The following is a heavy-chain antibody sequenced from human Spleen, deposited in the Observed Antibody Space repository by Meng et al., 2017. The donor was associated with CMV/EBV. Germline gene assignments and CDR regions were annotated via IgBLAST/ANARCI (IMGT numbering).Heavy chain of an antibody. V-gene: IGHV3-23*01. Sequence: GGSLRLSCAASGFTFSSNGLHWVRQAPGKGLEWVSAISGSGGSTYYADSVKGRFTISRDNSKNTLYLQMNSLRAEDTAVYYCAKVEQLASVFFDYWGQGTLVTVSS. J-gene: IGHJ4*02. CDR3: AKVEQLASVFFDY. CDR2: ISGSGGST. D-gene: IGHD6-6*01. CDR1: GFTFSSNG.